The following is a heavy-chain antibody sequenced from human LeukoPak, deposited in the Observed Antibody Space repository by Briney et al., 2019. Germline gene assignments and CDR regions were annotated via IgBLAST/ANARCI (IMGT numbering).Heavy chain of an antibody. CDR1: GYSFASHW. V-gene: IGHV5-51*01. D-gene: IGHD1-26*01. CDR2: IYPGDSDT. CDR3: AIRYSGSYNDY. J-gene: IGHJ4*02. Sequence: GESLKISCKGSGYSFASHWIGWVRQMPGKGLEWMGIIYPGDSDTRYSPSFQGPVTISADKSISTAYLQWSGLKASDTAMYYCAIRYSGSYNDYWGQGTLVTVSS.